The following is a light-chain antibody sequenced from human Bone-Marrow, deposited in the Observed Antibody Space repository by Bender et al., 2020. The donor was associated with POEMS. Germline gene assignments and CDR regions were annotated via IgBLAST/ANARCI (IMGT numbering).Light chain of an antibody. Sequence: QSALTQPASVSGSPGQSITISCTGTSSDVGAYNYVSWYQHRPGQAPKVIIYDVNKRPSGVSDRFSGSKSGNTASLTISGLQAEDEADYYCCSYAGSSTPWVFGGGTKLTVL. J-gene: IGLJ3*02. CDR2: DVN. CDR3: CSYAGSSTPWV. V-gene: IGLV2-23*02. CDR1: SSDVGAYNY.